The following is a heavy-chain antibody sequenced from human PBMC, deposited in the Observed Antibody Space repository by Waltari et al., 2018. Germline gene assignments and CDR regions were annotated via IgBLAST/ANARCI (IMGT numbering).Heavy chain of an antibody. CDR1: GFTFSTYR. Sequence: EVQLVESGGGLVQPGGSLRLSCAASGFTFSTYRMNWVRQAPGKGLEWVSYISSSSTIYYADSVKGRFTISRDNAKNSLYLQMNSLRAEDTAVYYCARSAARPFNWFDPWGQGTLVTVSS. V-gene: IGHV3-48*04. CDR3: ARSAARPFNWFDP. D-gene: IGHD6-6*01. J-gene: IGHJ5*02. CDR2: ISSSSTI.